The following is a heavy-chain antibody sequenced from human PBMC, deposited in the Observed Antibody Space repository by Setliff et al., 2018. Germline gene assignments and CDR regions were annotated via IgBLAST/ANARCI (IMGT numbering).Heavy chain of an antibody. J-gene: IGHJ6*02. D-gene: IGHD3-10*01. CDR1: GFTFSRYW. CDR2: IKQDGSEK. Sequence: LRLSCAASGFTFSRYWTSWVRQAPGKGLEWVANIKQDGSEKYYVDSVKGRFTISRDNAKNSLYLQMNSLRAEDTAVYYCARDHAYGSRFYYYYYGMDVWGQGTTVTVSS. CDR3: ARDHAYGSRFYYYYYGMDV. V-gene: IGHV3-7*01.